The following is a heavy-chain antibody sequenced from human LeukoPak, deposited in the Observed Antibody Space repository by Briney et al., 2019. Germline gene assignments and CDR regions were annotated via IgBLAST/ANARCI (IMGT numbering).Heavy chain of an antibody. D-gene: IGHD6-13*01. J-gene: IGHJ4*02. CDR3: ARVGSSWLNFDY. Sequence: PRGSLRLSCAASGFTFSSYSMNWVRQAPGKGLEWVSYISGSSGTISYADSVKGRFTISRDNAKNSLYLQMNSLRDEDTAIYYCARVGSSWLNFDYWGQGTLVTVSS. CDR2: ISGSSGTI. V-gene: IGHV3-48*02. CDR1: GFTFSSYS.